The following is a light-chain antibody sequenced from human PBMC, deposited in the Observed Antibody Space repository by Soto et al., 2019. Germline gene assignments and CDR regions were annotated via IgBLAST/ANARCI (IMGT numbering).Light chain of an antibody. J-gene: IGKJ1*01. CDR3: MQATQSPWT. CDR2: LGS. CDR1: QSLLHSNGYNY. Sequence: DIVMTQSPLSLPVTPGEPASISCRSSQSLLHSNGYNYLDWYLQKPGQSPQLLIYLGSNRASGVPDRFSGSGSGTDFTLTIRRLEAEDVGVYYCMQATQSPWTFGQGTKVEIK. V-gene: IGKV2-28*01.